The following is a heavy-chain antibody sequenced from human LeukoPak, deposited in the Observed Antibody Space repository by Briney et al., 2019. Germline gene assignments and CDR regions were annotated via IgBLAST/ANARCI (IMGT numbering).Heavy chain of an antibody. CDR2: IYYSGST. D-gene: IGHD3-9*01. CDR1: GGPISSGDYY. CDR3: ARATYFDWLSIDY. V-gene: IGHV4-30-4*01. J-gene: IGHJ4*02. Sequence: SQTLSLTCTVSGGPISSGDYYWSWIRQPPGKGLEWIGYIYYSGSTYYNPSLKSRVTISVDTSKNQFSLKLSSVTAADTAVYYCARATYFDWLSIDYWGQGTLVTVSS.